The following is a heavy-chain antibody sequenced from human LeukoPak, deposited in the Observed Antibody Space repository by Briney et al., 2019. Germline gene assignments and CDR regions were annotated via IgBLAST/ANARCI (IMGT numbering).Heavy chain of an antibody. CDR3: ARVPQYSSGWLSFDY. CDR1: GGTFSSYA. V-gene: IGHV1-69*06. J-gene: IGHJ4*02. D-gene: IGHD6-19*01. CDR2: IIPIFGTA. Sequence: SVNVSCKASGGTFSSYAISWVRQAPGQGLEWMGGIIPIFGTANYAQKFQGRVTITADKSTSTAYMGLSSLRSEDTAVYYCARVPQYSSGWLSFDYWGQGTLVTVSS.